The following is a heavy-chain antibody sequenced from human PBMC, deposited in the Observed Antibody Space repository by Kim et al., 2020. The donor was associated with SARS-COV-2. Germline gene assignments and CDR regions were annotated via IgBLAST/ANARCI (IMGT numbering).Heavy chain of an antibody. D-gene: IGHD3-10*01. V-gene: IGHV3-30*02. Sequence: RFTISRDNSKNTLYLQMNSLRAEDTAVYYCAKIPGLLWFGEASRWFDPWGQGTLVTVSS. J-gene: IGHJ5*02. CDR3: AKIPGLLWFGEASRWFDP.